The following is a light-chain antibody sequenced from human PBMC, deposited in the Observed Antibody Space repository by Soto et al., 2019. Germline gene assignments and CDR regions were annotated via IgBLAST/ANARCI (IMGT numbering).Light chain of an antibody. J-gene: IGKJ1*01. CDR3: QQYNDNWT. CDR1: QSISSW. Sequence: DIQITQSPSTLSASVGDRVTITCRASQSISSWLAWYQQKPGTAPKLLIYKASTLQSGVPSRFSGSGSGTDFTLTITSLQPDDSATYYCQQYNDNWTFGQGTKV. CDR2: KAS. V-gene: IGKV1-5*03.